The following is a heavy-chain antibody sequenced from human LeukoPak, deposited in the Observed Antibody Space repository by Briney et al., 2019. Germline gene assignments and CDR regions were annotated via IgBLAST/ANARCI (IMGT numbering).Heavy chain of an antibody. V-gene: IGHV4-34*01. J-gene: IGHJ4*02. CDR1: GGSFSGYY. Sequence: SETLSLTCAVYGGSFSGYYWSWIRQPPGKGLEWIGEINHSGNTNYNPSLKSRVTISVDTSKNQFSLKLSSVTAADTAVYYCVRGRHSSGWYQKRASFGYWGQGTLVTVSS. CDR2: INHSGNT. D-gene: IGHD6-19*01. CDR3: VRGRHSSGWYQKRASFGY.